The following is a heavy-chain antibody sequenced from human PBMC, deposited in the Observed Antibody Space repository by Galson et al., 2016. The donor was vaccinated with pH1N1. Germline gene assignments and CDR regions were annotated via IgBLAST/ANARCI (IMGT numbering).Heavy chain of an antibody. Sequence: SVKVSCKASGGTFGSYGLNWVRQAPGQGLEWMGGIIPIFKTTKYAQNFQGRVTITADESPTTAYMELSRLRSEDTAVYYCAREDYYDTDLSDWYFDLWGRGTLLTVSS. CDR2: IIPIFKTT. V-gene: IGHV1-69*13. CDR1: GGTFGSYG. J-gene: IGHJ2*01. D-gene: IGHD3-22*01. CDR3: AREDYYDTDLSDWYFDL.